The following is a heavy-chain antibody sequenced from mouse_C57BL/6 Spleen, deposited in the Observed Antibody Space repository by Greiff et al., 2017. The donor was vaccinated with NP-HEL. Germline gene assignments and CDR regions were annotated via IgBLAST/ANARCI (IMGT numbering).Heavy chain of an antibody. CDR1: GYTFTSYW. Sequence: QVQLQQPGAELVRPGSSVKLSCKASGYTFTSYWMHWVKQRPIQGLEWIGNIDPSDSETHYNQKFKDKATLTVDKSSSTAYMPLSSLTSEDSAVYYCASPLYYGNYEGFAYWGQGTLVTVSA. D-gene: IGHD2-1*01. J-gene: IGHJ3*01. CDR2: IDPSDSET. CDR3: ASPLYYGNYEGFAY. V-gene: IGHV1-52*01.